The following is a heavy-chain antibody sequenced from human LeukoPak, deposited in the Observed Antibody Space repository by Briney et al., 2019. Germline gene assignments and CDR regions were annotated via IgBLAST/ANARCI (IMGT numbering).Heavy chain of an antibody. CDR1: GFTFSSYA. CDR3: AKRRRNWNYVGTLDY. J-gene: IGHJ4*02. Sequence: PGGSLRLSCAASGFTFSSYAMSWVRQAPGKGLEWVSAISGSGGSTYYADSVRGRFTISRDNSKNTLYLQMNSLRAEDTAVYYCAKRRRNWNYVGTLDYWGQGTLVTVSS. CDR2: ISGSGGST. V-gene: IGHV3-23*01. D-gene: IGHD1-7*01.